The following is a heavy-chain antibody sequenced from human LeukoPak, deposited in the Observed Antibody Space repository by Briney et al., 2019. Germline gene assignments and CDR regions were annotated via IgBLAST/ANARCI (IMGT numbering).Heavy chain of an antibody. CDR3: ATRTTVTTYFDY. CDR1: GGSFSGYY. D-gene: IGHD4-11*01. Sequence: SETLSLTCAVFGGSFSGYYWSWIRQPPGKGLEWIGEINHSGSTSYSPSLKSRVTISVDTSKNQFSLKLSSVTAADTAVYYCATRTTVTTYFDYWGQGTLVTVSS. CDR2: INHSGST. V-gene: IGHV4-34*01. J-gene: IGHJ4*02.